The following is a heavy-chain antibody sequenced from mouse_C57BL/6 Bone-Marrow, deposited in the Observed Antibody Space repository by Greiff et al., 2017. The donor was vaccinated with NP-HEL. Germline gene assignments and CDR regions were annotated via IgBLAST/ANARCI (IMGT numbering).Heavy chain of an antibody. D-gene: IGHD1-1*01. CDR1: GFTFSDYY. J-gene: IGHJ3*01. V-gene: IGHV5-12*01. CDR2: ISHGGGST. CDR3: ARPYYGSRTGFAY. Sequence: EVQLVESGGGLVQPGGSLKLSCAASGFTFSDYYMYWVRQTPEKRLEWVAYISHGGGSTYYPDTVKGRFTISRDNAKNTLYLQMSRLKSEDTAMYYCARPYYGSRTGFAYWGQGTLVTVSA.